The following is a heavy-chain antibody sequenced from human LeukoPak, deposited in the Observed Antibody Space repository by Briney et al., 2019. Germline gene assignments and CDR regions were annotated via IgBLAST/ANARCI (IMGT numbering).Heavy chain of an antibody. Sequence: PSETLSLTCTVSGYSISSGYYWGWIRQPPGKGLEWIGSIYHSGSTYYNPSLKSRVSISVDTSKNQFSLKLSSVTAADTAVYYCATRDYSGSGSYYNLWGQGTLVTVSS. V-gene: IGHV4-38-2*02. CDR2: IYHSGST. CDR1: GYSISSGYY. D-gene: IGHD3-10*01. CDR3: ATRDYSGSGSYYNL. J-gene: IGHJ5*02.